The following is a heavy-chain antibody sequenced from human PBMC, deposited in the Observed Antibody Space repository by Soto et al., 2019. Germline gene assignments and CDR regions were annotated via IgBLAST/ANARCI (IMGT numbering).Heavy chain of an antibody. V-gene: IGHV4-31*03. CDR2: IYHSGST. CDR3: AREKCSTSCPMDV. CDR1: GGSISSGSYY. D-gene: IGHD2-2*01. Sequence: SETLSLTFTVSGGSISSGSYYWAWIRQHPGKGLEWIGYIYHSGSTYYNPSLKSRVDISVDRSKNQFSLKLSSVSAADTAVYYCAREKCSTSCPMDVWGQGTTVTVSS. J-gene: IGHJ6*02.